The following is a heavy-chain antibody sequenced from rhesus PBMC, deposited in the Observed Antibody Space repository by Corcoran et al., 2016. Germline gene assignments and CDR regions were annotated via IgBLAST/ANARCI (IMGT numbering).Heavy chain of an antibody. J-gene: IGHJ5-2*02. CDR1: GYSISSNY. CDR2: IYGSSETT. V-gene: IGHV4-147*01. Sequence: QVQLQESGPGLVKPAETLSLTCAVSGYSISSNYWTWTRQPPGKGLEWMGYIYGSSETTYYNPSLKSRVTISTDTSKNQFSRMLSSVTAADSAVYYCASQLERRGLDVWGRGVLVTVSS. D-gene: IGHD1-7*02. CDR3: ASQLERRGLDV.